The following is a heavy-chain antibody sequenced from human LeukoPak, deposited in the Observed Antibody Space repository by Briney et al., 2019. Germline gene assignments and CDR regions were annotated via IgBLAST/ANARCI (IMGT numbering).Heavy chain of an antibody. J-gene: IGHJ5*02. D-gene: IGHD4-11*01. V-gene: IGHV3-20*04. Sequence: GGCVRLSCAACGFTFDDYGMSWVRQAPGKGREGVSGIHLNCRGAGYADSAKGRFTISRDNSENTMYLQMNSLRAEDTAVYYCAKDYYSNYFWFDPWGQGTLVTVSS. CDR3: AKDYYSNYFWFDP. CDR1: GFTFDDYG. CDR2: IHLNCRGA.